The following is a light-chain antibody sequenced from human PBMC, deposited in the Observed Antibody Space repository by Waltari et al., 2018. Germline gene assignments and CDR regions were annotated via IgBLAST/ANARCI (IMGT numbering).Light chain of an antibody. CDR2: RSN. V-gene: IGLV1-47*01. CDR3: AAWDDSLSGPV. CDR1: SSDIGSTY. J-gene: IGLJ3*02. Sequence: QSVLTQPPSASGTPGQRVTISCSGSSSDIGSTYVYWYQQLPGTAPKLLISRSNQRPSGVPDRFSGSRSGTSASLAISGLRSEDEADYHCAAWDDSLSGPVFGGGTKLTVL.